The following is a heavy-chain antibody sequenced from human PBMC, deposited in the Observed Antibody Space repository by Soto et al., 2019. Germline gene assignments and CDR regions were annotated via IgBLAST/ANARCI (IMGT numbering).Heavy chain of an antibody. Sequence: SETLSLTCTVSGGSISSSSYYWGWIRQPPGKGLEWIGSIYYSGSTYYNPSLKSRVTISVDTSKNQLSLKLSSVTAADTAVYYCARENYGSGSYKGTHYYYYGMDVWGQGTTVTVSS. J-gene: IGHJ6*02. CDR2: IYYSGST. D-gene: IGHD3-10*01. CDR1: GGSISSSSYY. CDR3: ARENYGSGSYKGTHYYYYGMDV. V-gene: IGHV4-39*02.